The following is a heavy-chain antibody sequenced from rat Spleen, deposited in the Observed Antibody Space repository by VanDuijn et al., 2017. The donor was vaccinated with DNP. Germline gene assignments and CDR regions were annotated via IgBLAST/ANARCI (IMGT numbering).Heavy chain of an antibody. CDR3: ARHVLPLRVWDY. D-gene: IGHD1-4*01. CDR1: GFTFSDYY. J-gene: IGHJ2*01. CDR2: TNYNGGST. V-gene: IGHV5-22*01. Sequence: VQLVESGGGLVQPGGSLKLSCAASGFTFSDYYMAWVRQAPTKGLEWVAYTNYNGGSTYNGDSVKGRFTISRDNAKSTLYLQMNSLRSEDMATYYCARHVLPLRVWDYWGQGVMVTVSS.